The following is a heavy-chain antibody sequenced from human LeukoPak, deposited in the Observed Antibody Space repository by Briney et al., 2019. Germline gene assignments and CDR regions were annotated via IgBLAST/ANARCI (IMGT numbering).Heavy chain of an antibody. V-gene: IGHV3-48*02. D-gene: IGHD2/OR15-2a*01. CDR1: GYPFSIYS. CDR3: ARDRGYFYDQLDY. Sequence: GGSLRLSCVASGYPFSIYSMNWIRQAPGKGLEWVSYISVSGGVRSYADSVKGRFTISRDDARNSLYLQMNSLKDEDTAVYYCARDRGYFYDQLDYWGQGTLVTVSS. J-gene: IGHJ4*02. CDR2: ISVSGGVR.